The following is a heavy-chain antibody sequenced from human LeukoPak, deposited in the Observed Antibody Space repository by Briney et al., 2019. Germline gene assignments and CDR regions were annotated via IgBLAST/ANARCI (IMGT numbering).Heavy chain of an antibody. CDR3: GRVGAWEAYDY. CDR2: IYHSGST. J-gene: IGHJ4*02. CDR1: GYSISSGYY. D-gene: IGHD1-26*01. Sequence: SETLSLTCTVSGYSISSGYYWGWIRQPPGKGLEWIGSIYHSGSTYYNPSLKSRVTISVDTSKNQFSLKLSSVTAADTAVYYCGRVGAWEAYDYWGQGTLVTVSS. V-gene: IGHV4-38-2*02.